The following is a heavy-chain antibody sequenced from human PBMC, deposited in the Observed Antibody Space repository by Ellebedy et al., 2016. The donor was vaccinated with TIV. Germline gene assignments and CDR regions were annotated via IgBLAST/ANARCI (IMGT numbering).Heavy chain of an antibody. D-gene: IGHD6-19*01. CDR3: VNGPDAGDGCHVGSCWWRTFHF. Sequence: GGSLRLXXAASGFSFGTQAMHWVRQTPGKGLEWVSGISARSIYIGYADSVKGRFTISRDDAKNFLYLQMNSLTDEDTALYFCVNGPDAGDGCHVGSCWWRTFHFWGQGTVVTVSS. CDR1: GFSFGTQA. CDR2: ISARSIYI. J-gene: IGHJ3*01. V-gene: IGHV3-9*01.